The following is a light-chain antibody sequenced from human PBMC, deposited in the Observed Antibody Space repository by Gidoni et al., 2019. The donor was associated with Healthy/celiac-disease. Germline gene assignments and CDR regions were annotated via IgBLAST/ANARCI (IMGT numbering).Light chain of an antibody. CDR3: QQRSNWPPYS. V-gene: IGKV3-11*01. CDR2: DAS. CDR1: QRVSSY. Sequence: EIVFTQSPATLSLSPGERATLSCRASQRVSSYLACYQQKPGQAPRLLIYDASNRATGIAARFSGSGSGTDFTLTISSLEPEDFAVYYCQQRSNWPPYSFGQGTKLEIK. J-gene: IGKJ2*03.